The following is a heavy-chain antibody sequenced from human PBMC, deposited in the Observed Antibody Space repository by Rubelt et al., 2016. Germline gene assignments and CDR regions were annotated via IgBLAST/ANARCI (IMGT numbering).Heavy chain of an antibody. CDR1: GFSFSSYA. CDR2: ISSGAASI. J-gene: IGHJ5*01. D-gene: IGHD6-13*01. V-gene: IGHV3-23*01. CDR3: VKGGISSWFDS. Sequence: SRGGLVQPGGSLRVSCAASGFSFSSYAMSWVRQAPGQGLECVSSISSGAASIYYADSVKGRFTLSRDNSKNTVSLQMNDLRAEDTAVYYCVKGGISSWFDSWGQGTLVSVS.